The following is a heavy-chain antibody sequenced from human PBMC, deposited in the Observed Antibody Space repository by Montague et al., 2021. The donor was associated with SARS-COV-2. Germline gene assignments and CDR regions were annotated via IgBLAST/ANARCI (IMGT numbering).Heavy chain of an antibody. CDR1: GDSISDYY. Sequence: SETLSLTCTVSGDSISDYYWSWIRQPPGKGLEWIGEINHSGSTNYNPSLKSRVTISVDTSKDQFSLKLSSVTAADTAVYYCARGRTGTTFYYYYYYGMDVWGQGTTVTVSS. CDR2: INHSGST. J-gene: IGHJ6*02. CDR3: ARGRTGTTFYYYYYYGMDV. V-gene: IGHV4-34*01. D-gene: IGHD1-7*01.